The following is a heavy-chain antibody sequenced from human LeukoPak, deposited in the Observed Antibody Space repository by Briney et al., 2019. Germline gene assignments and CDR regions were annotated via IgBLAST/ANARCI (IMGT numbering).Heavy chain of an antibody. CDR3: ARGRMVVAAILAY. Sequence: ASVKVSCXASGYTFTSYDINWVRQANGQGLEWMAWMNPNSGNTGYAQKFQGRVTMTRNTSISTAYMELSSLRSEDTAVYYCARGRMVVAAILAYWGQGTLVTVSS. D-gene: IGHD2-15*01. V-gene: IGHV1-8*01. J-gene: IGHJ4*02. CDR2: MNPNSGNT. CDR1: GYTFTSYD.